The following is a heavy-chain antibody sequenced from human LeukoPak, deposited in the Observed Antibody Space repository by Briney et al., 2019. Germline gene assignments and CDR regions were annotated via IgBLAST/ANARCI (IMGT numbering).Heavy chain of an antibody. CDR3: ARGSSSGHYFDY. D-gene: IGHD6-6*01. Sequence: PGGSLRLSCEASGFXFSSYWIHWVRQAPGEGLVWFSRIDSDGIGTVYADSVKGRFTISRDNAKNTLYLQMNSLRAEDTAVYYCARGSSSGHYFDYWGQGTLVTVSS. CDR1: GFXFSSYW. J-gene: IGHJ4*02. V-gene: IGHV3-74*01. CDR2: IDSDGIGT.